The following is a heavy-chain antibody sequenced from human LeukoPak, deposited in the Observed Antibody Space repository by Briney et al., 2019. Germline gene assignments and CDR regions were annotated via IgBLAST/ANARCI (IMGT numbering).Heavy chain of an antibody. Sequence: GGSLRLCCAASGFTFSNAWMNWMGWVRQALGKGLEWVGLTKIKTDDGTPDYAALVKGRFTISRDDSKNTVYLEMNSLETEDTAVYYCISGGGTADYWGQGTLVSVSS. CDR1: GFTFSNAW. CDR3: ISGGGTADY. D-gene: IGHD1-1*01. V-gene: IGHV3-15*01. CDR2: TKIKTDDGTP. J-gene: IGHJ4*02.